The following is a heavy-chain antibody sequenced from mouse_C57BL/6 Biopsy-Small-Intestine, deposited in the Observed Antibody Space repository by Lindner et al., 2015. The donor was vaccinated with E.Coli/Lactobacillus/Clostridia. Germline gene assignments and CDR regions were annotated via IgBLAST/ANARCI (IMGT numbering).Heavy chain of an antibody. J-gene: IGHJ2*01. CDR2: IYPNNGGT. CDR1: GYTFTDYN. Sequence: VQLQESGPGLVKPGASVKISCKASGYTFTDYNMDWVKQSHGKSLEWIGYIYPNNGGTGYNQKFKSKATLTVDKSSSTAYMELHSLTSEDSAVYYCARDYGDYLDYWGQGTTLTVSS. CDR3: ARDYGDYLDY. D-gene: IGHD1-1*02. V-gene: IGHV1-34*02.